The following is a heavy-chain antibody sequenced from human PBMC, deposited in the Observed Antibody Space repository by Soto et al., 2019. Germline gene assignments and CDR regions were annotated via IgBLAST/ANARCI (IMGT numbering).Heavy chain of an antibody. CDR3: ARDFSGYDTHYGMDV. CDR2: IIPIFGTA. Sequence: GASVKVSCKASGGTFSSYAISWVRQAPGQGLEWMGGIIPIFGTANYAQKFQGRVTITADESTSTAYMELSSLRSEDTAVYYCARDFSGYDTHYGMDVWGQGTTVTVSS. CDR1: GGTFSSYA. V-gene: IGHV1-69*13. D-gene: IGHD5-12*01. J-gene: IGHJ6*02.